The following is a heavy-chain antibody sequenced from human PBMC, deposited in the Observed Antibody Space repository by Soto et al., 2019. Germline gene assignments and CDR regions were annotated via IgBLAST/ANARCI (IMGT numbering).Heavy chain of an antibody. CDR2: MNPNSDKT. V-gene: IGHV1-8*01. CDR3: ARGRRAMVREITTPYYFYYMDV. D-gene: IGHD3-10*01. J-gene: IGHJ6*03. Sequence: ASVKVSCKASGYSFTNYDINWVRQATGQGLEWLGWMNPNSDKTGYAQKFQGRVTMTRDTSTTTAYMELSSLRFEDTAVYYCARGRRAMVREITTPYYFYYMDVWGTGTTVTVSS. CDR1: GYSFTNYD.